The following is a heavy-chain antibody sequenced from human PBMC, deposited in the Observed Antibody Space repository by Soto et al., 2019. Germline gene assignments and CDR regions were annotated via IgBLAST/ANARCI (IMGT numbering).Heavy chain of an antibody. D-gene: IGHD3-22*01. CDR1: GFIFSNAA. V-gene: IGHV3-72*01. J-gene: IGHJ3*02. CDR3: ARSPHSSGYRAFDS. Sequence: GGSLRLSCAASGFIFSNAAMHWVRQPPGEGQGLRRGLEWVGRTRNEANSYTTEYAASVKGRFTISRDESKNSLYLQMNSLKTEDTAVYYCARSPHSSGYRAFDSWGQGTMDPVSS. CDR2: TRNEANSYTT.